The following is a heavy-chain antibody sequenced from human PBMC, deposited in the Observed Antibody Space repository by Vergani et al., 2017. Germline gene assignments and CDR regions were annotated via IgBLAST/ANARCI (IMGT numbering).Heavy chain of an antibody. D-gene: IGHD3-10*01. Sequence: QVQLQESGPGLVQPSETLSLTCTVSGGSISSYYWSWIRQPPGKGLEWIGYIYYSGSTNYNPSLKSRVTISVDTSKNQFSLKLSSVTAADTAVYYCAREGRYYGSGSYLGYWGQGTLVTVSS. J-gene: IGHJ4*02. V-gene: IGHV4-59*01. CDR1: GGSISSYY. CDR3: AREGRYYGSGSYLGY. CDR2: IYYSGST.